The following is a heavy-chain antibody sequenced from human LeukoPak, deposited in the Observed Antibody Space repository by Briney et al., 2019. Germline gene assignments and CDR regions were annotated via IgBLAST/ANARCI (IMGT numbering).Heavy chain of an antibody. D-gene: IGHD4-11*01. CDR2: IIPIFGTA. CDR1: GGTFSSYA. J-gene: IGHJ4*02. V-gene: IGHV1-69*01. Sequence: SVKVSYKASGGTFSSYAISWVRHAPGQGLEWMGGIIPIFGTANYAQKFQGRVTITADESTSTAYMELSSLRSEDTAVYYCARGSRKTTVTKFDYWGQGTLVTVSS. CDR3: ARGSRKTTVTKFDY.